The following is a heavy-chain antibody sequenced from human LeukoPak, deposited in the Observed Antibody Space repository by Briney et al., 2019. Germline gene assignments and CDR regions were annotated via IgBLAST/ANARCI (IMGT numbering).Heavy chain of an antibody. CDR2: FDPEDGET. CDR1: GYTLTELS. V-gene: IGHV1-24*01. Sequence: VASVTVSCKVSGYTLTELSMHWLRQAPGKGLEGMGGFDPEDGETIYAQKFQGRVTMTEDTSTDTAYMELNSLRSDDTAVYYCATDPGEIVPAAKGPRGDYCYGMDVWGQGTTVTVSS. CDR3: ATDPGEIVPAAKGPRGDYCYGMDV. D-gene: IGHD2-2*01. J-gene: IGHJ6*02.